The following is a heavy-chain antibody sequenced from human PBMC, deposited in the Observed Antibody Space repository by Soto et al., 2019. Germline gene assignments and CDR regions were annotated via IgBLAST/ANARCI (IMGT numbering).Heavy chain of an antibody. CDR3: ARDADILTGSDAFDI. D-gene: IGHD3-9*01. CDR2: IGSSSSYT. J-gene: IGHJ3*02. Sequence: QVQLVESGGGLVKPGGSLRLSCAASGFAFSDYYMSWIRQAPGKGLEWVSYIGSSSSYTNYADSVKGRFTISRDSAMXSLYLQMNSLRAEDTAVYYCARDADILTGSDAFDIWGQGTMVTVSS. V-gene: IGHV3-11*05. CDR1: GFAFSDYY.